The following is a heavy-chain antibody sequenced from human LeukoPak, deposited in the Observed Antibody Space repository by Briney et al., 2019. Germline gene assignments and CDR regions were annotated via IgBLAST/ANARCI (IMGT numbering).Heavy chain of an antibody. CDR1: GFTFGDYA. CDR3: ARLSDWNFAY. CDR2: IRSKTYGATT. V-gene: IGHV3-49*03. J-gene: IGHJ4*02. Sequence: GGSLRLSCTASGFTFGDYAMSWFCRAPGKGLEWIGFIRSKTYGATTEYAASVKGRFTISRDDSKTIAYLQVNSLKTEDTAVYYCARLSDWNFAYWGQGTLVTVSS. D-gene: IGHD2-21*02.